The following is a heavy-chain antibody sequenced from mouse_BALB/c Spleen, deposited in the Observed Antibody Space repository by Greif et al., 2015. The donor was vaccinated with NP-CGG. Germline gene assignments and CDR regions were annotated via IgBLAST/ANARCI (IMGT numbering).Heavy chain of an antibody. D-gene: IGHD3-3*01. Sequence: QVQLKESGAELVKPGASVKPSCKASGYTFTSYWMHWVKQRPGQGLEWIGEINPSNGRTNYNEKFKSKATLTVDKSSSTAYMQLSSLTSEDSAVYYCARGGWFDYWGQGTTLTVSS. CDR1: GYTFTSYW. V-gene: IGHV1S81*02. CDR2: INPSNGRT. J-gene: IGHJ2*01. CDR3: ARGGWFDY.